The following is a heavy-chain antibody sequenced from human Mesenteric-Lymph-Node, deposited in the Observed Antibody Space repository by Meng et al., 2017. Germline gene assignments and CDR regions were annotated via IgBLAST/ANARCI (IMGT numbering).Heavy chain of an antibody. V-gene: IGHV4-4*02. CDR2: IYHNGDT. Sequence: QVQLQESGPGLVKPSGTLSLTCTVSGGSIYSINWWSWVRQPPGKGLEWIGEIYHNGDTNYSPSLKSRVTISVDTSKNQFSLKLSSVTATDTAAYYCARQSGYFDYWGQGTLVTVSS. CDR3: ARQSGYFDY. J-gene: IGHJ4*02. CDR1: GGSIYSINW. D-gene: IGHD3-10*01.